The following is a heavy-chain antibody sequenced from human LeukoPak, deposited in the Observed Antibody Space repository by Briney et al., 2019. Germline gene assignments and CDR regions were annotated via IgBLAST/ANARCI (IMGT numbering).Heavy chain of an antibody. CDR1: GFTFSTYA. CDR3: AKEQVAVVPAARYFQH. D-gene: IGHD2-2*01. V-gene: IGHV3-23*01. Sequence: GGSLRLSCAASGFTFSTYAMNWVRQAPGKGLEWVSIISGSGGNTFYADAVKGRFTISRDNSINTLYLQMNNLRDEDTAVYYCAKEQVAVVPAARYFQHWGQGTLVTVSS. CDR2: ISGSGGNT. J-gene: IGHJ1*01.